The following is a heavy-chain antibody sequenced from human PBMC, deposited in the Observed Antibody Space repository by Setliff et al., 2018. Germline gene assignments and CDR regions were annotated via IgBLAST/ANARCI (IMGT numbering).Heavy chain of an antibody. CDR1: GGTFSSYA. CDR3: ARDGCSSTSRYWGWYYYGMDV. Sequence: SVKVSCKASGGTFSSYAISWVRQAPGQGLEWMGGIIPILGIANYAQKFQGRVTMTTDTSTSTAYMELRSLRSDDTAVYYCARDGCSSTSRYWGWYYYGMDVWGQGTTVTVSS. D-gene: IGHD2-2*01. CDR2: IIPILGIA. J-gene: IGHJ6*02. V-gene: IGHV1-69*10.